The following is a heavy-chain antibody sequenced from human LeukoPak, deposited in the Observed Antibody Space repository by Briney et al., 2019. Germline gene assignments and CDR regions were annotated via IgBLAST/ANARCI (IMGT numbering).Heavy chain of an antibody. Sequence: GGSLRLSCAASGFTFSSYEMNWVRQAPGKGLEWVSYISSSGSTLYYADSVKGRFTISRDNAKNSLYLQMNSLRAEDTAVYYCARVEWELRAFDIWGQGTMVTVSS. J-gene: IGHJ3*02. CDR2: ISSSGSTL. D-gene: IGHD1-26*01. CDR3: ARVEWELRAFDI. V-gene: IGHV3-48*03. CDR1: GFTFSSYE.